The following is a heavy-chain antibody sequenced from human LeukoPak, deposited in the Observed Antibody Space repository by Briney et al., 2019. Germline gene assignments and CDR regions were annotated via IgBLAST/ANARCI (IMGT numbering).Heavy chain of an antibody. V-gene: IGHV1-18*01. CDR1: GYTFTSYG. CDR3: ARASGYSYGSSVYYYYYMDV. J-gene: IGHJ6*03. Sequence: ASVKVSCKASGYTFTSYGISWVRQAPGQGLEWMGWISAYNGNTNYAQKLQGRVTMTTDTSTSTAYMELRSLRSDDTAVYYCARASGYSYGSSVYYYYYMDVWGKGTTVTISS. D-gene: IGHD5-18*01. CDR2: ISAYNGNT.